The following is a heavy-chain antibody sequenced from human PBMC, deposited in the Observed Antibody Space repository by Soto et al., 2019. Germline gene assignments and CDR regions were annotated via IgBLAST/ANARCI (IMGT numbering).Heavy chain of an antibody. CDR2: ISGYNGNT. Sequence: QVQLVQSGAEVKKPGASVKVSCKASGYTFSNYGISWVRQGPGLGLEWMGWISGYNGNTHYEEKVQDRIKMTTDTSTSTTYLELRSLRSDDTAVYFCAREPVFGFGYSYAVAMDVWGKGTKVTVSS. V-gene: IGHV1-18*01. CDR3: AREPVFGFGYSYAVAMDV. J-gene: IGHJ6*04. CDR1: GYTFSNYG. D-gene: IGHD5-18*01.